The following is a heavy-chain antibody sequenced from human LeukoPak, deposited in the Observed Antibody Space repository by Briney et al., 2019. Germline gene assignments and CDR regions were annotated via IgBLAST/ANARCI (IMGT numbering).Heavy chain of an antibody. D-gene: IGHD3/OR15-3a*01. CDR1: GFTFSSYS. J-gene: IGHJ3*02. CDR3: ARGWTGTDAFDI. Sequence: GGSLRLSCAASGFTFSSYSMNWVRQAPGKGLEWVSSISSSNSYIYYADSVKGRFTISRDNAKNSLYLQMNSLRAEDTAVYYCARGWTGTDAFDIWGQGTMVTVSS. CDR2: ISSSNSYI. V-gene: IGHV3-21*01.